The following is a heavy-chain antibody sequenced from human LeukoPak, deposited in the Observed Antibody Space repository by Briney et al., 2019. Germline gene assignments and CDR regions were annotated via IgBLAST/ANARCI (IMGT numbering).Heavy chain of an antibody. V-gene: IGHV4-34*01. CDR3: ASDYYDSTRLIY. J-gene: IGHJ4*02. CDR1: GGSFSGYY. CDR2: MYYSGST. D-gene: IGHD3-22*01. Sequence: SETLSLTCAVYGGSFSGYYWSWIRQPPGKGLEWIGTMYYSGSTYYNPSLKSRVTISVDTSKNQFSLKLSSVTAADTALYYCASDYYDSTRLIYWGQGILVTVSS.